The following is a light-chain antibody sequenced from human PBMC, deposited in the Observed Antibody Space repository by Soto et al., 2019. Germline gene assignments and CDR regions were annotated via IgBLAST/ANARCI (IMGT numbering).Light chain of an antibody. CDR1: QSINIW. Sequence: DIQMTQSPSTLSASVGDRVTISCRASQSINIWLAWYQQKPGKAPKVLIYDASSLKSGVPSRFSGSGSGTEFTLTITRLQPDDFATYYCQQYDSYAWTFGQGTKVDIK. V-gene: IGKV1-5*01. CDR2: DAS. CDR3: QQYDSYAWT. J-gene: IGKJ1*01.